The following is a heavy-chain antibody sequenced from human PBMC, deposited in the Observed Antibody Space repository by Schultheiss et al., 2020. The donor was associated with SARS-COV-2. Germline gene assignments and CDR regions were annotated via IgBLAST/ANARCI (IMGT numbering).Heavy chain of an antibody. CDR1: GGSISSSNW. D-gene: IGHD3-16*01. CDR3: ARGGHPLSNWFDP. Sequence: SETLSLTCAVSGGSISSSNWWSWVRQPPGKGLEWIGEIYHSGSTNYNPSLKSRVTISLDTSKNQFSLRLNSVTTADTAVYYCARGGHPLSNWFDPWGQGTLVTVSS. J-gene: IGHJ5*02. V-gene: IGHV4-4*02. CDR2: IYHSGST.